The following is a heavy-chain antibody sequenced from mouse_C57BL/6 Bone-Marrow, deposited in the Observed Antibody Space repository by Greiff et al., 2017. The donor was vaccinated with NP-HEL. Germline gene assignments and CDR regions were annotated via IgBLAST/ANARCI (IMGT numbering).Heavy chain of an antibody. CDR2: ISSGGSYT. CDR3: ARLYYCNYFDY. CDR1: GFTFSSYG. Sequence: EVKVVESGGDLVKPGGSLTLSCAASGFTFSSYGMSWVRQTPDKRLEWVATISSGGSYTYYPDSVKGRFTCSRDNAKNTLYLQMSSLKSEDTSMYCCARLYYCNYFDYWGQGTTLTVSS. D-gene: IGHD2-1*01. J-gene: IGHJ2*01. V-gene: IGHV5-6*01.